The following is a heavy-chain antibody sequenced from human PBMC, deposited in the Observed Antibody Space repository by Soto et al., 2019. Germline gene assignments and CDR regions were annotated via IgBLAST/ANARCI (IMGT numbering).Heavy chain of an antibody. CDR3: ARELVGATSRWLSY. J-gene: IGHJ4*02. CDR2: IIPILGTA. CDR1: GGTFSSYA. V-gene: IGHV1-69*13. D-gene: IGHD1-26*01. Sequence: SVKVSCKASGGTFSSYAISWVRQAPGQGLEWMGGIIPILGTANYAQKFQGRVTITADESTSTAYMELSSLRSEDTAVYYCARELVGATSRWLSYWGQGTLVTVSS.